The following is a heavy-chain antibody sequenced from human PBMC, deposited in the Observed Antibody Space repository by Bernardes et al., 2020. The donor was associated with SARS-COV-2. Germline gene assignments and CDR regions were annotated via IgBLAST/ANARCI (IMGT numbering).Heavy chain of an antibody. V-gene: IGHV3-7*03. D-gene: IGHD5-18*01. CDR3: ARFFIYDSDGFDP. CDR2: INQDGSDT. Sequence: GGSLRLSCAVSGLTSDITFSLSCMPLIRQVPGGGLEWVANINQDGSDTNFVDSVKGRFTISADKSINTAYLQWSSLEASDTAMYYCARFFIYDSDGFDPWGQGTLVTVSS. J-gene: IGHJ5*02. CDR1: GLTSDITFSLSC.